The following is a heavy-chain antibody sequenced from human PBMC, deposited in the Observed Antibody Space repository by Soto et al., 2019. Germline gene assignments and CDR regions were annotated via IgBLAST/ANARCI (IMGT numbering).Heavy chain of an antibody. CDR1: GYTFTSYS. J-gene: IGHJ4*02. CDR2: INAGNGNT. D-gene: IGHD7-27*01. CDR3: ARDHSNPYYFDS. V-gene: IGHV1-3*01. Sequence: ASVKVSCKASGYTFTSYSMNWVRQAPGQRLEWMGWINAGNGNTKYSQKFQGRVTITRDTSASTLYLQMNSLRAEDTAVYFCARDHSNPYYFDSWGQGTLVTVSS.